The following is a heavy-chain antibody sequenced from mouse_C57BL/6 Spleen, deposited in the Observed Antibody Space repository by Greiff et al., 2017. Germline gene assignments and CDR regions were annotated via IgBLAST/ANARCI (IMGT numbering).Heavy chain of an antibody. D-gene: IGHD1-1*01. CDR3: ATCGSSYDYAMDY. V-gene: IGHV2-5*01. J-gene: IGHJ4*01. Sequence: VMLVESGPGLVQPSQSLSITCTVSGFSLTSYGVHWVRQSPGKGLEWLGVIWRGGSTDYNAAFMSRLGITKDNSKSQVFFKMNSLQADDTAIYYCATCGSSYDYAMDYWGQGTSVTVSS. CDR1: GFSLTSYG. CDR2: IWRGGST.